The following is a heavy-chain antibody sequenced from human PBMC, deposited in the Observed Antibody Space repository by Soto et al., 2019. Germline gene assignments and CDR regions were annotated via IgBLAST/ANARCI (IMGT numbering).Heavy chain of an antibody. J-gene: IGHJ4*02. Sequence: PGGSLRLSCAVSGFHFVNHWVHWVRQAPGKGLEWVSRMNSDGSTTDYADSVKGRFTVSRDNAKNTLYLQMNSLRAEDTAVYYCATAEVDYWGPGTLVTLSS. CDR3: ATAEVDY. V-gene: IGHV3-74*01. CDR2: MNSDGSTT. CDR1: GFHFVNHW.